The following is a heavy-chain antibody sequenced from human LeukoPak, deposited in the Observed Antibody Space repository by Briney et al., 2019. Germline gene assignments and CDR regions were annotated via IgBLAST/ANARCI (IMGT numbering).Heavy chain of an antibody. CDR2: ISGSGVGT. Sequence: GGSLRLSCAASGFTFSTHAMTWVRQAPGKGLEWVSVISGSGVGTYYADSVKGRFTISRDNSKNTVYLQMSSLSAEDTAVYYCAKVSVVPVAHAEYFQHWGQGTLVTVSP. J-gene: IGHJ1*01. D-gene: IGHD2-2*01. V-gene: IGHV3-23*01. CDR1: GFTFSTHA. CDR3: AKVSVVPVAHAEYFQH.